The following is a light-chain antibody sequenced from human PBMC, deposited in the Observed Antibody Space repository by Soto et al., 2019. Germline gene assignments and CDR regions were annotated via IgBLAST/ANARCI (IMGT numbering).Light chain of an antibody. V-gene: IGLV2-14*01. CDR2: EVS. CDR1: SSDVGAYNY. CDR3: SSHTTSNTRV. J-gene: IGLJ1*01. Sequence: QSALTQPASVAGSPGQSITISCTGTSSDVGAYNYVSWYQQHPGKAPKLIIYEVSNRPSGVSWRFSGSKSGNTASLTISGLQSEDEADYYCSSHTTSNTRVFGTGTKLNVL.